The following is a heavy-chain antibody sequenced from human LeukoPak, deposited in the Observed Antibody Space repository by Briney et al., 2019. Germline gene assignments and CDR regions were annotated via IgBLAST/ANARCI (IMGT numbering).Heavy chain of an antibody. J-gene: IGHJ4*02. V-gene: IGHV3-21*01. D-gene: IGHD2-15*01. Sequence: GGSLRLSCAASGFTFSSYSMNWVRQAPGKGLEWVSSISSSSSYIYYADSVKGRFTISRDNAKNSLYLQMNSLRAEDTAVYYCASLYCSGGSCYWIDYWGQGTLVTVSS. CDR2: ISSSSSYI. CDR3: ASLYCSGGSCYWIDY. CDR1: GFTFSSYS.